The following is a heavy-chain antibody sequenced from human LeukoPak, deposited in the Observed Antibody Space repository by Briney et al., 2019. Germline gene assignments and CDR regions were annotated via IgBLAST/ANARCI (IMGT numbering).Heavy chain of an antibody. CDR3: ARARTYYDFWSGYYTGPYYFDY. D-gene: IGHD3-3*01. CDR2: INHSGST. CDR1: GGSFSGYY. J-gene: IGHJ4*02. V-gene: IGHV4-34*01. Sequence: SETLSLTCAVYGGSFSGYYWSWIRQPPGKGLEWIREINHSGSTNYNPSLKSRVTISVDTSKNQFSLKLSSVTAADTAVYYCARARTYYDFWSGYYTGPYYFDYWGQGTLVTVSS.